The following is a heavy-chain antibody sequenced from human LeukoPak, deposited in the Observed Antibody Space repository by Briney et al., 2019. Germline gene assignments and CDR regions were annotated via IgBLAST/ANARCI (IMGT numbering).Heavy chain of an antibody. Sequence: SETLSLTCAVYGGSFSGYYWSWIRQPPGKGLEWIGEINHSGSTNYNPSLKSRVTISVDTSKNQFSLKLSSVTAADTAVYYCARLHRRSYYYDSSGYYRDYWGQGTLVTVSS. V-gene: IGHV4-34*01. CDR2: INHSGST. D-gene: IGHD3-22*01. CDR1: GGSFSGYY. J-gene: IGHJ4*02. CDR3: ARLHRRSYYYDSSGYYRDY.